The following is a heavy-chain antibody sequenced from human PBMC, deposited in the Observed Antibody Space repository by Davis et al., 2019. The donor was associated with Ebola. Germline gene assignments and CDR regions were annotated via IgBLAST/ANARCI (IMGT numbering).Heavy chain of an antibody. V-gene: IGHV5-51*01. Sequence: GESLKISCKGSGYSFSTYWIAWVRQMPGKGLEWMGNIYPGDSDTTYSPSFQGQVTISADKSINTAYLQWSSLKASDTAIYYCARGIVIVPAARRDAFDIWGQGTMVTVSS. J-gene: IGHJ3*02. D-gene: IGHD2-2*01. CDR2: IYPGDSDT. CDR3: ARGIVIVPAARRDAFDI. CDR1: GYSFSTYW.